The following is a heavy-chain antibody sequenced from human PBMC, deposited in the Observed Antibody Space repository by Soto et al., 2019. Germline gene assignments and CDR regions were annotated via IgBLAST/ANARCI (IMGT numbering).Heavy chain of an antibody. D-gene: IGHD6-13*01. CDR3: ARWRSSWFDAFDI. V-gene: IGHV4-31*03. CDR2: IYYSGST. J-gene: IGHJ3*02. CDR1: GGSISSGGYY. Sequence: QVQLQESGPGLVKPSQTLSLTCTVSGGSISSGGYYWSWIRQHPGKGLEWIGYIYYSGSTYYNPSLKSRVTRSVDTSKNQFSLKLSSVTAADTAVYYCARWRSSWFDAFDIWGQGTMVTVSS.